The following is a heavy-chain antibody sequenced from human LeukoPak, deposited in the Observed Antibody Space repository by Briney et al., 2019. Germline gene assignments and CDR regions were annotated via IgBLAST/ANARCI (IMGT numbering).Heavy chain of an antibody. D-gene: IGHD3-3*01. V-gene: IGHV3-74*01. Sequence: QPGGSLRLSCAASGFTFSSYWMHWVRQAPGKGPAWVSRINIDGSSTTYADSVNGRFTISRDNAKNTLYLQMNSLRVEDTAVYYCVRPNFGGVYDYWGQGALVTVSS. CDR1: GFTFSSYW. J-gene: IGHJ4*02. CDR2: INIDGSST. CDR3: VRPNFGGVYDY.